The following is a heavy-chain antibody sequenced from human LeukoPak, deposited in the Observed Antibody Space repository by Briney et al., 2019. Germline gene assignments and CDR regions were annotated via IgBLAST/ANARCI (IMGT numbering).Heavy chain of an antibody. D-gene: IGHD2-21*02. CDR3: ARSVTAANWFDP. CDR1: GFTFSSYT. J-gene: IGHJ5*02. Sequence: GGSLRLSCAASGFTFSSYTMNWVRQAPGKGLEWISSISGSSSTYIYYSDSVQGRFTISRDNAKNSLSLQMNSLRAEDTAVYYCARSVTAANWFDPWGQGTLVAVSS. V-gene: IGHV3-21*01. CDR2: ISGSSSTYI.